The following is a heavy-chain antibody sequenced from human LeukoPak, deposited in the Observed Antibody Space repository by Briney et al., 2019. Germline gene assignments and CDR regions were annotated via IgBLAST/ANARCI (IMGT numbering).Heavy chain of an antibody. CDR3: AKDLHYDSSGYVAFDI. J-gene: IGHJ3*02. CDR2: ISGSGGST. D-gene: IGHD3-22*01. Sequence: GGSLRLSCAASGFTFSSYAMSWVRQAPGKGLEWVPAISGSGGSTYYADSVKGRFTISRDNSKNTLYLQMNSLRAEDTAVYYCAKDLHYDSSGYVAFDIWGQGTMVTVSS. V-gene: IGHV3-23*01. CDR1: GFTFSSYA.